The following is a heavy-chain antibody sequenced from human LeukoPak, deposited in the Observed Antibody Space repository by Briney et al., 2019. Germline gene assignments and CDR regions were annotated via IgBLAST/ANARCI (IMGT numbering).Heavy chain of an antibody. CDR2: ISGSGGST. D-gene: IGHD6-13*01. V-gene: IGHV3-23*01. CDR1: GFTFSSYA. Sequence: GGSLRLSCAASGFTFSSYAMSWLRQAPGKGLEWVSAISGSGGSTYYADSVKGRFTISRDNSKNTLYLQMNSLRAEDTAVYYCAKESAAGTSAPNDYWGQGTLVTVSS. CDR3: AKESAAGTSAPNDY. J-gene: IGHJ4*02.